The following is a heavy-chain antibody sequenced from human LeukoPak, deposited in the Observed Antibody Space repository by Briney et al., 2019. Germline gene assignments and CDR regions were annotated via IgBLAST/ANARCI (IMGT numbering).Heavy chain of an antibody. CDR1: GFTFSRYA. CDR3: AKGYDSSAIYYFDY. J-gene: IGHJ4*02. Sequence: GGSLRLSRAAFGFTFSRYAMSWVRQASGKGLEWVSGFSGSGGRTYYADSVKGRFTISRDTSKNTLYLQMNSLRAEDTAVYYCAKGYDSSAIYYFDYWGQGTLVTVSS. D-gene: IGHD3-22*01. V-gene: IGHV3-23*01. CDR2: FSGSGGRT.